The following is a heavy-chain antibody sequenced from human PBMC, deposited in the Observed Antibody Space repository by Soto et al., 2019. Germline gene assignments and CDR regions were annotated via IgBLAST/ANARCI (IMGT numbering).Heavy chain of an antibody. V-gene: IGHV1-69*06. D-gene: IGHD3-3*01. J-gene: IGHJ6*02. CDR1: GGTFSSYA. CDR2: IIPIFGTA. CDR3: ARGTIFGVVITTRYYGMDV. Sequence: QVQLVQSGAEVKKPGSSVKVSCKASGGTFSSYAISWVRQAPGQGLEWMGGIIPIFGTANYAQKFQGRVTITVDKSTSTAYMELSSLRSEDTAVYYCARGTIFGVVITTRYYGMDVWGQGTTVTVSS.